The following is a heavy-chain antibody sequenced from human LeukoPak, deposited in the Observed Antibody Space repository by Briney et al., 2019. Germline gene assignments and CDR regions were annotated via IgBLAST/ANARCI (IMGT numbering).Heavy chain of an antibody. CDR3: ARFNGAAGPS. CDR1: GYTFTDYC. Sequence: GASVKVSCKASGYTFTDYCIHWVRQAPGQGLEWMGWISAYNGNTNYAQKLQGRVTMTTDTSTSTAYMELRSLRSDDTAVYYCARFNGAAGPSWGQGALVTVSS. J-gene: IGHJ4*02. CDR2: ISAYNGNT. D-gene: IGHD6-13*01. V-gene: IGHV1-18*04.